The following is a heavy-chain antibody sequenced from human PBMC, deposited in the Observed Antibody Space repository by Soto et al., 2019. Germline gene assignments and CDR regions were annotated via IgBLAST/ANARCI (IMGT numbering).Heavy chain of an antibody. D-gene: IGHD3-22*01. CDR2: IYYSGST. CDR1: GGSVSSGSYY. J-gene: IGHJ3*02. CDR3: ARDDGTHDSSGRFPGFAFDI. Sequence: QVQLQESGPGLVKPSETLSLTCTVSGGSVSSGSYYWSWIRQPPGKGLEWIGYIYYSGSTNYNPSLKRRVTISVDTSKNQFSLKLSSVTAADTAVYYCARDDGTHDSSGRFPGFAFDIWGQGTMVTVSS. V-gene: IGHV4-61*01.